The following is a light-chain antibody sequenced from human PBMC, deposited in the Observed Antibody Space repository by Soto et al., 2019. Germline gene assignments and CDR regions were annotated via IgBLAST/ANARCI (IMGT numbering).Light chain of an antibody. Sequence: EIVLTQSPATLSLSPGNRATLSCRASQRVSCYLAWYQQKPGQAPRLLIYDASNRATGIPARFSGSGSGTDFTLTITSLEPEDFAVYYCQQRSNWPSTCGGGTKVEI. J-gene: IGKJ4*01. CDR1: QRVSCY. V-gene: IGKV3-11*01. CDR3: QQRSNWPST. CDR2: DAS.